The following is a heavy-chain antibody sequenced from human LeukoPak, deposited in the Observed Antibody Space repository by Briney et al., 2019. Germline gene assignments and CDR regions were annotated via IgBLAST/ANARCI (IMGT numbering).Heavy chain of an antibody. CDR2: ITTSDGNT. J-gene: IGHJ4*02. Sequence: PGGSLRLSCAASGFTFSSYTMGWVRQAPGKGLEWVSTITTSDGNTYYADSVKGRFTVSRDNPKNTLFLQMNSLRAEDTAVYYCAKDGGLWVSAHWGDSWGRGTLVIVSS. CDR1: GFTFSSYT. D-gene: IGHD7-27*01. CDR3: AKDGGLWVSAHWGDS. V-gene: IGHV3-23*01.